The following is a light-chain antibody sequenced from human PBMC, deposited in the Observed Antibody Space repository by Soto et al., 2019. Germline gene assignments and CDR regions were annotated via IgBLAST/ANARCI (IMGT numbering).Light chain of an antibody. CDR3: QSYDRSLSGYV. CDR1: SSNIGADHD. V-gene: IGLV1-40*01. Sequence: QLVLTQPPSVSGAPGQRVTISCTGSSSNIGADHDVHWYQQFPGMAPKLLVYGNSNRPSGVPDRFSGSRSGTSASLAITGLQAEDEADYYCQSYDRSLSGYVFGTGTKLTVL. CDR2: GNS. J-gene: IGLJ1*01.